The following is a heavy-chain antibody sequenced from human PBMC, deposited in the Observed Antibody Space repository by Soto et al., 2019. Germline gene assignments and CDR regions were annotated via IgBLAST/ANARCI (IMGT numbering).Heavy chain of an antibody. CDR1: GFTLSSHA. CDR3: ARHLASTVTTSGWFDP. Sequence: GGSLRLSCAASGFTLSSHAMHWVRQTPGKGLEWLSIISYDGSTTYYSDSVKGRFTISRDNSKNTLYLQMSSLRPDDTGVYFCARHLASTVTTSGWFDPWGQGTLVTAPQ. V-gene: IGHV3-30-3*01. CDR2: ISYDGSTT. D-gene: IGHD4-4*01. J-gene: IGHJ5*02.